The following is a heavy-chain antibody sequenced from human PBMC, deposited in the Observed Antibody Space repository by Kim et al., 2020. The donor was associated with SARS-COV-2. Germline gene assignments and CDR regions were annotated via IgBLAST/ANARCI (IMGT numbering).Heavy chain of an antibody. CDR2: IYSGGSGT. Sequence: GGSLRLSCAASGFTFSSYAMNWVRQAPGKGLEWVSVIYSGGSGTLYADSVKGRFTISSDNSKNTLYLQMNGLRAEGTAVYYCAKEVISASTRYFDTWGQGTLFTVSS. J-gene: IGHJ4*02. CDR1: GFTFSSYA. CDR3: AKEVISASTRYFDT. V-gene: IGHV3-23*03. D-gene: IGHD2-2*01.